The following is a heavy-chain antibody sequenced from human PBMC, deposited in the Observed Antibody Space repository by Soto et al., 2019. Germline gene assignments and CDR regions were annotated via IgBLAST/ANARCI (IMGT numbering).Heavy chain of an antibody. CDR3: ARAERWLQFAPFDY. D-gene: IGHD5-12*01. Sequence: SETLSLTCTVSGGSISSGGYYWSWIRQHPGKGLEWIGYIYYSGSTYYNPSLKSRVTISVDTSKNQFSLKLSSVTAADTAVYYCARAERWLQFAPFDYWGRGTLVTVSS. J-gene: IGHJ4*02. CDR1: GGSISSGGYY. CDR2: IYYSGST. V-gene: IGHV4-31*03.